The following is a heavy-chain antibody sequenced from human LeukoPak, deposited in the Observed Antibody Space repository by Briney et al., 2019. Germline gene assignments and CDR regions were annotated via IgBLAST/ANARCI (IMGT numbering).Heavy chain of an antibody. CDR1: GYSFTSYW. J-gene: IGHJ4*02. CDR3: ARGLGYCSSTSCNLFDY. D-gene: IGHD2-2*01. Sequence: GESLKISCKGSGYSFTSYWIGWVRQMPGKGLEWMGIIYPGDSDTRYSPSFQGQVTISADKSISTAYLQWSGLKASDTAMYYCARGLGYCSSTSCNLFDYWGQGTLVTVSS. V-gene: IGHV5-51*01. CDR2: IYPGDSDT.